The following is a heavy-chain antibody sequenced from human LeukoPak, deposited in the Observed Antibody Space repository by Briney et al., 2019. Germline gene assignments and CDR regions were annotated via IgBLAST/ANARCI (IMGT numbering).Heavy chain of an antibody. J-gene: IGHJ6*04. Sequence: GASVKVSCKASGGTFSSYAISWVRQAPGQGLEWIGGIIPIFGTANYAQKFQGRVTITADESTSTAYMELSSLRSEDTAVYYCARGRVCSSTSCYAGYYYYYGMDVWGKGTTVTVSS. CDR3: ARGRVCSSTSCYAGYYYYYGMDV. CDR2: IIPIFGTA. V-gene: IGHV1-69*13. D-gene: IGHD2-2*01. CDR1: GGTFSSYA.